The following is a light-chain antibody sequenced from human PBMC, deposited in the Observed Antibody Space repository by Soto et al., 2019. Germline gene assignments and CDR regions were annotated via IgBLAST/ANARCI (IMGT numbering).Light chain of an antibody. CDR1: QSVSSSF. J-gene: IGKJ4*01. V-gene: IGKV3-20*01. CDR2: DAS. CDR3: QQYGSSLP. Sequence: VFTHSPGTLSLSPGERATLSCRASQSVSSSFLAWYQQKPGQAPRLLIYDASSRATGIPDRFSGSGSGTDFTLTISRLEPEDFAVYYCQQYGSSLPFGGGTKV.